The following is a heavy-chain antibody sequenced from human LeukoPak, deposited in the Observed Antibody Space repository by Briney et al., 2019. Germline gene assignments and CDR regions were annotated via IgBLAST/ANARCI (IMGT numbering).Heavy chain of an antibody. Sequence: PSETLSLTCAVYGGSFSGYYWSWIRQPPGKGLEWIGEINHSGSTDYNPSLKSRVTISVDTSKNQFSLKLSSVTAADTAVYYCAKRGRYCSSTSCSRPLDYWGQGTLVTVSS. CDR2: INHSGST. CDR1: GGSFSGYY. CDR3: AKRGRYCSSTSCSRPLDY. V-gene: IGHV4-34*01. J-gene: IGHJ4*02. D-gene: IGHD2-2*01.